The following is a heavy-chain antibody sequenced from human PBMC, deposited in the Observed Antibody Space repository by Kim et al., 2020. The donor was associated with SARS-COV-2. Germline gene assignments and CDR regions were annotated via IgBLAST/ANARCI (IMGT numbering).Heavy chain of an antibody. V-gene: IGHV3-9*01. CDR3: AKDSGIAVAFDAFDI. J-gene: IGHJ3*02. Sequence: DSAKGRFTISSDNAKNSLYLQMNSLRAEDTALYYCAKDSGIAVAFDAFDIWGQGTMVTVSS. D-gene: IGHD6-19*01.